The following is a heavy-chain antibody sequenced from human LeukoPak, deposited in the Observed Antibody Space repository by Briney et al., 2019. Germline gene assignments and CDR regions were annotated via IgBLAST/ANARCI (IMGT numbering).Heavy chain of an antibody. J-gene: IGHJ4*02. V-gene: IGHV1-3*01. CDR1: GYTFTSYA. Sequence: GASVKASCKASGYTFTSYAMHWVRQAPGQRLEWMGWINAGNGNTKYSQKFQGRVTITRDTSASTAYMELSSLRSEDTAVYYCARVRGLRYFDWLFALEYWGQGTLATVSS. CDR3: ARVRGLRYFDWLFALEY. CDR2: INAGNGNT. D-gene: IGHD3-9*01.